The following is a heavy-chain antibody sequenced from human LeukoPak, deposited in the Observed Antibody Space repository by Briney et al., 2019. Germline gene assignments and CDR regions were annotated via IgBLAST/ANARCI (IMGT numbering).Heavy chain of an antibody. D-gene: IGHD3-10*01. Sequence: PSQTLSLTCTVSGGSISSGDYYWSWIRQPPGKGLEWIGYIYYSGSTYYNPSLKSRVTISVDTSKNQFSLKLSSVTAADTAVYYCARDSMVRGVPLYYFDYWGQGTLVTVSS. J-gene: IGHJ4*02. CDR1: GGSISSGDYY. CDR2: IYYSGST. V-gene: IGHV4-30-4*08. CDR3: ARDSMVRGVPLYYFDY.